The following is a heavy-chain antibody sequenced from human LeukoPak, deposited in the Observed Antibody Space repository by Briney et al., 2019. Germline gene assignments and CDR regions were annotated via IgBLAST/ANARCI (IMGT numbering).Heavy chain of an antibody. J-gene: IGHJ4*02. Sequence: GGSLRLSCAASGFTFSSYWMHWVRQAPGKGLVWVSRINSDGSSTSYADSVKGRFTISRDNAKNTLYLQMNSLRAEDTAVYYCARDWGKVLWFGELCPLGYWGQGTLVTVSS. V-gene: IGHV3-74*01. CDR2: INSDGSST. D-gene: IGHD3-10*01. CDR3: ARDWGKVLWFGELCPLGY. CDR1: GFTFSSYW.